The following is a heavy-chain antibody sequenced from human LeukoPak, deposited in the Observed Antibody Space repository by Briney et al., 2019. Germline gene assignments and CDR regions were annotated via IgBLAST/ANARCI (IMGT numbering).Heavy chain of an antibody. CDR3: ARGRSTSWFDP. CDR2: INPNSGGT. Sequence: GASVTVSCKASGYTFTGYYMHWVRQAPGQGLGWMGWINPNSGGTNYTQKFQGRVTITRDTSISTAYMELSRLRSDDTAVYYCARGRSTSWFDPWGQGTLVTVSS. CDR1: GYTFTGYY. V-gene: IGHV1-2*02. D-gene: IGHD4-4*01. J-gene: IGHJ5*02.